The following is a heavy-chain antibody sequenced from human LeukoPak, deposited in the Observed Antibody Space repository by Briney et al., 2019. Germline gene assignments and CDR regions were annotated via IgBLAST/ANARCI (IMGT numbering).Heavy chain of an antibody. J-gene: IGHJ6*03. CDR1: GFTFSSYW. D-gene: IGHD3-10*01. V-gene: IGHV3-7*01. CDR3: ARDQGSGINYYYYYMDV. Sequence: GGSLRLSCAASGFTFSSYWMSWVRQAPGKGLEWVANIKQDGSEKYYVDSVKGRFTISRDNAKNSLYLQMNSLRAEDTAVYYCARDQGSGINYYYYYMDVWGKGTTVTVSS. CDR2: IKQDGSEK.